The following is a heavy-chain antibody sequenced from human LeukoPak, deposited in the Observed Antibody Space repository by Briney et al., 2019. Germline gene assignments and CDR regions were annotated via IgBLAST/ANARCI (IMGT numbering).Heavy chain of an antibody. J-gene: IGHJ4*02. V-gene: IGHV3-30*04. D-gene: IGHD3-22*01. CDR2: ISNDGSKK. CDR3: AKRGTANYYDNSGYFWAGDY. CDR1: GFTFSTYA. Sequence: GGSLRLSCAASGFTFSTYAIHWVRQAPGKGLEWVAVISNDGSKKYYADSVKGRFTISRDNSKNTLYLQMNSLRAEDTAVYYCAKRGTANYYDNSGYFWAGDYWGQGTLVTVSS.